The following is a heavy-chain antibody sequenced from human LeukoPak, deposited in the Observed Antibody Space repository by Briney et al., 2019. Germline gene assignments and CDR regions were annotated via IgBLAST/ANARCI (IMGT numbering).Heavy chain of an antibody. D-gene: IGHD6-19*01. CDR2: INHSGST. V-gene: IGHV4-34*01. J-gene: IGHJ6*04. CDR3: ARGLGLRSGGHRALDV. Sequence: SETLSLTCAVYGGSFSGYYWSWIRQPPGKGLEWIGEINHSGSTNYNPSLKSRVTISVDTSKNQLSLKLSSVTAADTAVYYCARGLGLRSGGHRALDVWGKGTTVTVSS. CDR1: GGSFSGYY.